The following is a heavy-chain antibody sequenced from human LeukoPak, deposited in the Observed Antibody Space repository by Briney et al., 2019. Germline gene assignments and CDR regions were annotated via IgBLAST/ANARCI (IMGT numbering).Heavy chain of an antibody. CDR3: AKDLAVPGDH. V-gene: IGHV3-66*01. CDR2: IYSGGST. Sequence: PGGSPRLSCSASWFILSISYMSWGRHAPGKGLEWVSVIYSGGSTNYADSVRGRFTISRDNSKDTLYLQMNSLRAEDTAVYYCAKDLAVPGDHWGQGTLVTVSS. CDR1: WFILSISY. J-gene: IGHJ4*02. D-gene: IGHD6-19*01.